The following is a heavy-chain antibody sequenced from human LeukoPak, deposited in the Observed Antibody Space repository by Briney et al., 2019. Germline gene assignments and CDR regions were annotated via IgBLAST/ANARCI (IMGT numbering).Heavy chain of an antibody. CDR1: GGSISSGSYY. J-gene: IGHJ4*02. Sequence: SQTLSLTCTVSGGSISSGSYYWSWIRQPAGKGLEWIVRIYTSGSTNYNPSLKSRVTISVDTSKNQFSLKLSSVTAADTAVYYCARGAYFDWLHPGDYWGQGTLVTVSS. V-gene: IGHV4-61*02. CDR2: IYTSGST. CDR3: ARGAYFDWLHPGDY. D-gene: IGHD3-9*01.